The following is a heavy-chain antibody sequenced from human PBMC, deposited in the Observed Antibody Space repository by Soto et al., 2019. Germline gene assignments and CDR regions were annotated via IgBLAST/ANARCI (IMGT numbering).Heavy chain of an antibody. CDR2: IKQDGSEK. CDR1: GFTFSSYW. J-gene: IGHJ6*02. V-gene: IGHV3-7*01. Sequence: EVQLVESGGGLVQPGGSLRLSCADSGFTFSSYWMSWVRQAPVKGLEWVGNIKQDGSEKNYVDSVKGRFTISRDNGKNSLYLQMNSLRAEDTAVYYCARIASTGRGWDVWGQGTTVVVSS. D-gene: IGHD6-13*01. CDR3: ARIASTGRGWDV.